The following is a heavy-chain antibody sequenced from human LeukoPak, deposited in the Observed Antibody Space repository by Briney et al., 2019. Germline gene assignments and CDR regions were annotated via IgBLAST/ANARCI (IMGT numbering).Heavy chain of an antibody. D-gene: IGHD6-13*01. CDR3: ARETLLYSSLDY. CDR1: NGFSSNYY. J-gene: IGHJ4*02. V-gene: IGHV4-4*07. CDR2: VYTSGIT. Sequence: PSETLSLTCTVSNGFSSNYYWSWIRQPAGKGLEWIGRVYTSGITNYNPSLKSRVTMSVDTSKNQFSLKLNSVTAADTAVYYCARETLLYSSLDYWGQGTLVTVSS.